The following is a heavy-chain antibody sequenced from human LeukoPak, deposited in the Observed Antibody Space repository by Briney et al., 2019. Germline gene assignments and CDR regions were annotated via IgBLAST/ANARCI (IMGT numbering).Heavy chain of an antibody. CDR2: ISGSGGST. CDR3: ARRGSDY. V-gene: IGHV3-23*01. J-gene: IGHJ4*02. CDR1: GFTFSSYA. Sequence: GXXLRLSCAASGFTFSSYAMSWVRQAPGKGLEWVSAISGSGGSTYYADSVKGRFTISRDNANNSLYLQMNSLRPEDTAVYYCARRGSDYWGQGTLVTVSS.